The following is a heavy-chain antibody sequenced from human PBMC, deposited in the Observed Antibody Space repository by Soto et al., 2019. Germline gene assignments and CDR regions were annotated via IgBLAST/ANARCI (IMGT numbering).Heavy chain of an antibody. V-gene: IGHV1-8*01. CDR2: MNPNSGNT. Sequence: ASVKVSCKASGYTFTSYDINWVRQATGQGLEWMGCMNPNSGNTGYAQKFQGRVTMTRNTSISTAYMELSSLRSEDTAVYYCARGLSSDYDFWSGPCYYYGMDVWGQGTTVTASS. D-gene: IGHD3-3*01. CDR1: GYTFTSYD. J-gene: IGHJ6*02. CDR3: ARGLSSDYDFWSGPCYYYGMDV.